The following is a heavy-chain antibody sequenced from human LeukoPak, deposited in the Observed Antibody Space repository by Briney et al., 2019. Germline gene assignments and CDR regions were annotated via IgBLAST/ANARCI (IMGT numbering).Heavy chain of an antibody. CDR2: IYYSGST. Sequence: PSETLSLTCTVSVGSISSYYWIWIRQPQGKGLEWIGYIYYSGSTNYNPSLKSRVTISVDTSKNQFSLKLSSVTAADTAVYYCARGGYYYGMDVWGQGTTVTVSS. J-gene: IGHJ6*02. CDR3: ARGGYYYGMDV. V-gene: IGHV4-59*01. D-gene: IGHD1-26*01. CDR1: VGSISSYY.